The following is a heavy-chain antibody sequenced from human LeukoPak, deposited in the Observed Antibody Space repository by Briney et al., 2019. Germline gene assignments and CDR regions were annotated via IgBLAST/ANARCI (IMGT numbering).Heavy chain of an antibody. CDR3: TRFNQEPYGMDV. D-gene: IGHD1-14*01. CDR1: GFTFSGSA. V-gene: IGHV3-73*01. J-gene: IGHJ6*02. CDR2: IRSKANSYAT. Sequence: PGGSLRLSCAASGFTFSGSAMHWVRQTSGKGLEWVGRIRSKANSYATAYAASVEGRLTISRDDSKNTAYLQMNSLKAEDTAVYYCTRFNQEPYGMDVWGQGTTVTVPS.